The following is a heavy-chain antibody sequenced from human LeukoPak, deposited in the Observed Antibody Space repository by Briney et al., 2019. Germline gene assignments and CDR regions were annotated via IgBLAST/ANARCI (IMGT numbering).Heavy chain of an antibody. D-gene: IGHD3-16*02. J-gene: IGHJ4*02. CDR2: IYHSGST. Sequence: SETLSLTCAVSGGSISSSNWWSWVRQPPGKGLEWIGEIYHSGSTNYNPSLKSRVTISVDKSKNQFSLKLSSVTAADTAVYYCARVSRDYDYVWGSYRSSNFDYWGQGTLVTVSS. CDR1: GGSISSSNW. V-gene: IGHV4-4*02. CDR3: ARVSRDYDYVWGSYRSSNFDY.